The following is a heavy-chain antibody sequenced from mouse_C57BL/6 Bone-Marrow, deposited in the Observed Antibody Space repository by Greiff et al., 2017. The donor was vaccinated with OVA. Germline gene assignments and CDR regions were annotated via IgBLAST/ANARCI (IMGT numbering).Heavy chain of an antibody. CDR1: GYAFSSSW. J-gene: IGHJ1*03. V-gene: IGHV1-82*01. Sequence: QVQLQQSGPELVKPGASVKISCKASGYAFSSSWMNWVKQRPGKGLEWIGRIYPGDGDTNYNGKFKGKATLTADKSSSTAYMQLSSLTSEDSAVYFCARCAYYGSRKWYVDVWGTGTTVTVSS. D-gene: IGHD1-1*01. CDR2: IYPGDGDT. CDR3: ARCAYYGSRKWYVDV.